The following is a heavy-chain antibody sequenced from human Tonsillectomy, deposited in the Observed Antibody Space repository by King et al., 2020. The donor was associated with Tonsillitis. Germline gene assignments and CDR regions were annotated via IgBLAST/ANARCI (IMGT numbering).Heavy chain of an antibody. CDR2: IDWDDDK. D-gene: IGHD3-22*01. V-gene: IGHV2-70*11. J-gene: IGHJ4*02. Sequence: TLKESGPALVKPTKTITLTCTFAGFSLSSSGMCVSWIRQPPGKALEWLARIDWDDDKYYSTTMKTRLTISKDTSKNQVVLTMTNMDPVDTATYYCARIQGYYDSILYYPKPFDYRGQGTLFTVSS. CDR3: ARIQGYYDSILYYPKPFDY. CDR1: GFSLSSSGMC.